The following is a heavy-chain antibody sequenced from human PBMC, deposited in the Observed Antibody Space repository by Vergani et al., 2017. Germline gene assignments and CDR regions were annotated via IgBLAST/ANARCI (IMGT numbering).Heavy chain of an antibody. CDR1: GYTFTSYG. CDR2: ISAYNGNT. V-gene: IGHV1-18*04. D-gene: IGHD6-13*01. Sequence: QVQLVQSGAEVKKPGASVKVSCKASGYTFTSYGISWVRQAPGQGLEWMGWISAYNGNTNYAQKLQGRVTMTTDTSTSTAYMELSSLRSEDTAVYYCAEGPPFSGYSSSWYYLVYWGQGTLVTVSS. J-gene: IGHJ4*02. CDR3: AEGPPFSGYSSSWYYLVY.